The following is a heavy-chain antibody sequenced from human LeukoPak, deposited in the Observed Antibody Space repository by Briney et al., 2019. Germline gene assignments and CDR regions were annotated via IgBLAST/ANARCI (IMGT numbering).Heavy chain of an antibody. Sequence: VASVKVSCKASGGTFSRYAISRVRQAPGQGLEWMGGIIPIFGTANYAQKFQGRVTITADESTSTAYMELSSLRSEDTAVYYCARGYGYNYGTDYWGQGTLVTVSS. CDR3: ARGYGYNYGTDY. CDR1: GGTFSRYA. D-gene: IGHD5-24*01. J-gene: IGHJ4*02. V-gene: IGHV1-69*01. CDR2: IIPIFGTA.